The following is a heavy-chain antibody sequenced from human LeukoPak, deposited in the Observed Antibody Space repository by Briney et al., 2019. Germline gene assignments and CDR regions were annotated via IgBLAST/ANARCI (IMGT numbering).Heavy chain of an antibody. Sequence: SETLSLTCAVYGGSFSGYYWSWIRQPPGKGLEWIEEINHSGSTNYNPSLKSRVTISVDTSKNQFSLKLSSVTAADTAVYYGARSSPVYDYWGQGTLVTVSS. CDR1: GGSFSGYY. CDR2: INHSGST. V-gene: IGHV4-34*01. J-gene: IGHJ4*02. D-gene: IGHD2-8*01. CDR3: ARSSPVYDY.